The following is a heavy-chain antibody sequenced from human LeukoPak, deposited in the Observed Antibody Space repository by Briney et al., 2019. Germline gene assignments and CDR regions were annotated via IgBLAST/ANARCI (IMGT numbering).Heavy chain of an antibody. CDR1: GFTFSSYW. D-gene: IGHD5-18*01. Sequence: GGSLRLSCAAPGFTFSSYWMSWVRQAPGKGLEWVANIKQDGSEKYYVDSVKGRFTISRDNAKNSLYLQMNSLRAEDTAVYYCARGSGGIQLWLPSYGMDVWGQGTTVTVSS. CDR3: ARGSGGIQLWLPSYGMDV. CDR2: IKQDGSEK. V-gene: IGHV3-7*01. J-gene: IGHJ6*02.